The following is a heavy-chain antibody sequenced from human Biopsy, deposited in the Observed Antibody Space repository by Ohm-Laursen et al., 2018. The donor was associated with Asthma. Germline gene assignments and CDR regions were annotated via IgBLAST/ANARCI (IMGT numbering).Heavy chain of an antibody. CDR2: VSSDGHNK. D-gene: IGHD4-23*01. V-gene: IGHV3-30*03. CDR1: GFTFGDYW. J-gene: IGHJ3*02. Sequence: LSLTCAAFGFTFGDYWMSWVRQVPGKGLEWVALVSSDGHNKYYEDSVKGRFTISRDNSKNRLYLQINSLRVEDSAVYYCARQSGHDYGGSSAFDTWGQGTMVAVSS. CDR3: ARQSGHDYGGSSAFDT.